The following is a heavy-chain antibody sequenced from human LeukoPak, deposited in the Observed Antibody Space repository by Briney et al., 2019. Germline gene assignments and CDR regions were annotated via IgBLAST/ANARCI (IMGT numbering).Heavy chain of an antibody. D-gene: IGHD1-14*01. J-gene: IGHJ4*02. CDR3: ARDLTCDY. CDR1: GFTFSSYS. V-gene: IGHV3-21*01. Sequence: PGRSLSLSCAASGFTFSSYSMNWVRQPPRKGREWVSSISSSSYIYYADSVKGRFTICRDNAKNSLYLQMNSLRAEDTAVYYCARDLTCDYWGQGTLVTVSS. CDR2: ISSSSYI.